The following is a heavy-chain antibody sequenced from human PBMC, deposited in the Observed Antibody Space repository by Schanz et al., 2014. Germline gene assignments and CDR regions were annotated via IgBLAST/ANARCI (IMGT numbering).Heavy chain of an antibody. J-gene: IGHJ4*02. V-gene: IGHV3-74*02. CDR3: AKVRGDQRGAFDS. CDR2: INSDGSTT. Sequence: EVQLLESGGGLVQPGGSLRLSCAASGFTFSSYGMHWVRQAPGKGLEWVSRINSDGSTTIYADSVKGRFTISRDNAKNTLYLQMNSLRVDDTAFYFCAKVRGDQRGAFDSWGQGTLVTVSS. D-gene: IGHD4-17*01. CDR1: GFTFSSYG.